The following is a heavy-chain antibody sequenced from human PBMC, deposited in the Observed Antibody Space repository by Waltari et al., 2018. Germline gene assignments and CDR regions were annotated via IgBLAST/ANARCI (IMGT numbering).Heavy chain of an antibody. Sequence: QVQLVESGGGVVQPGRSLRLSCAASGYTFTSYYMHWVRQAPGQGLEWMGIINPSGGSTSYAQKFQGRVTMTRDTSTSTVYMELSSLRSEDTAVYYCAREARIVGATAGMDVWGQGTTVTVSS. J-gene: IGHJ6*02. V-gene: IGHV1-46*01. CDR3: AREARIVGATAGMDV. CDR2: INPSGGST. D-gene: IGHD1-26*01. CDR1: GYTFTSYY.